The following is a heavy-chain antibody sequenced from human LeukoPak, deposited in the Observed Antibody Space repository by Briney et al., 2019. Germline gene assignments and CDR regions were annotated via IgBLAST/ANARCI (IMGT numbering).Heavy chain of an antibody. V-gene: IGHV3-30*18. CDR1: GFTFSSYG. D-gene: IGHD1-26*01. CDR3: AKDREWESLGFDY. Sequence: SGGSLRLSCAASGFTFSSYGMHWVRQAPGKGLEWVAVISYDGSNKYYADSVKGRFTISRDNSKNTLYLQMNSLRAEDTAVYYCAKDREWESLGFDYWGQGTLVTVSS. CDR2: ISYDGSNK. J-gene: IGHJ4*02.